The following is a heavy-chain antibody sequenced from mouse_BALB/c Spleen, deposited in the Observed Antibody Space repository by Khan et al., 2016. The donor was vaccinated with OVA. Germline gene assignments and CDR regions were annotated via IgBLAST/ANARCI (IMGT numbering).Heavy chain of an antibody. Sequence: QSQLVQSGPELKKPGETVKISCKASGYIFTNYGMNWVKQAPGKGLQWMGWINTNTGEPTFAEEFKERFAFSLETSANTAYLQINSLKNEDTATYVCARGYYVYGSWFACWGQGALVTVAA. CDR3: ARGYYVYGSWFAC. D-gene: IGHD2-2*01. J-gene: IGHJ3*01. CDR1: GYIFTNYG. CDR2: INTNTGEP. V-gene: IGHV9-3*02.